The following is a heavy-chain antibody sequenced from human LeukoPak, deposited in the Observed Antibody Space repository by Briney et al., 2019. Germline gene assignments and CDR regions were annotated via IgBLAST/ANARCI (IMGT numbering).Heavy chain of an antibody. Sequence: GGSLRLSCAASGFTFSRYWMSWVRQAPGKGLECVANVNHDGSEKYYVDSVKGRLTISRDNAENSLYLQMNSLRADDTAVYYCVRAYLTGVDAFDVWGQGTMVTVSS. CDR3: VRAYLTGVDAFDV. CDR2: VNHDGSEK. CDR1: GFTFSRYW. D-gene: IGHD2-8*01. V-gene: IGHV3-7*01. J-gene: IGHJ3*01.